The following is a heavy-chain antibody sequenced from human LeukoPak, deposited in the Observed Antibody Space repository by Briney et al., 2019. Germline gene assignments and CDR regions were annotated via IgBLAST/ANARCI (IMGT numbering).Heavy chain of an antibody. CDR3: ARRAWGFGDTTWFDP. D-gene: IGHD3-3*01. Sequence: SQTLSLTCTVSGGSISSGGYYWSWIRQHPGKGLEWIGCIYYSGSTYYNPSLKSRVTISVDTSKNQFSLKLSSVTAADTAVYYCARRAWGFGDTTWFDPWGQGTLVTVSS. CDR1: GGSISSGGYY. CDR2: IYYSGST. V-gene: IGHV4-31*03. J-gene: IGHJ5*02.